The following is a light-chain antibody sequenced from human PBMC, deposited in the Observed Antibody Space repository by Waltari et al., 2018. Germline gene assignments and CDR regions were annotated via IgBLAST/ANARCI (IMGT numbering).Light chain of an antibody. V-gene: IGKV1-39*01. Sequence: DIQMTQSPSSLSASVGDRVTITCRASQSIRSYLNWYQQKPGKAPKLLIYDASNLQSGVPSRFSGSGSGTDFTLTISRLQAEDFATYYCQQFHSYPLTFGGGTKVEIK. CDR3: QQFHSYPLT. CDR2: DAS. CDR1: QSIRSY. J-gene: IGKJ4*01.